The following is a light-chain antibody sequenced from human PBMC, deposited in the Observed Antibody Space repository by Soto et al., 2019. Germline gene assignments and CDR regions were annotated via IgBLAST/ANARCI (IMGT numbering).Light chain of an antibody. CDR3: QQRHMWPST. J-gene: IGKJ5*01. V-gene: IGKV3-11*01. CDR2: DAY. CDR1: QSFRGL. Sequence: EVVLTQSPVTLSLSPGERATLSCRASQSFRGLLAWYQQKPGQAPRLLIYDAYNRATGIPPRFSVSGSGTDFTLTISSLEPEDSAVYYCQQRHMWPSTFGQGTRLEIK.